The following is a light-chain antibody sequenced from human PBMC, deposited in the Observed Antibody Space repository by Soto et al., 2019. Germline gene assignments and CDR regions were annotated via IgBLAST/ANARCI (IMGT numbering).Light chain of an antibody. CDR3: QQYYSYPVYT. J-gene: IGKJ2*01. CDR1: QGISRY. V-gene: IGKV1-8*01. CDR2: AAS. Sequence: AIRMTQSPSSLSASTGDRVTITCRASQGISRYLAWYQQKPGKAPKLLIYAASTLQSGVPSRFSGSGSGTDFTLTVCCLQSEDFATYYCQQYYSYPVYTFGQGTKLEIK.